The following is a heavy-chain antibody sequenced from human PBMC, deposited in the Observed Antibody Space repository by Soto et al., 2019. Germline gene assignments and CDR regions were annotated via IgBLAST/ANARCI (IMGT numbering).Heavy chain of an antibody. J-gene: IGHJ4*02. CDR2: INHSGST. CDR3: ARGDRRLAWGSSNTDFDY. V-gene: IGHV4-34*01. Sequence: QVQLQQWGAGLLKPSETLSLTCAVYGGSFSGYYWSWIRQPPGKGLEWIGEINHSGSTNYNPSLKSRVTISVDTSKNQFSLKLSSVTAADTAVYYCARGDRRLAWGSSNTDFDYWGQGTLVTVSS. D-gene: IGHD3-16*01. CDR1: GGSFSGYY.